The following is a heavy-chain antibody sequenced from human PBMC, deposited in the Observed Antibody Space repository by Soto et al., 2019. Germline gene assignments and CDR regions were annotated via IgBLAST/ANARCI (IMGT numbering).Heavy chain of an antibody. CDR1: GGTFSSYA. CDR3: GRDRIAVAGRNYYYGMDA. D-gene: IGHD6-19*01. Sequence: QVQLVQSGAEVKKPGSSVKVSCKASGGTFSSYAISWVRQAPGQGLEWMGGIIPIFGTANYAQKFQGRVTITADESTSTPYGELNSRRSENTAVYYGGRDRIAVAGRNYYYGMDAWAKGTTVTVSS. V-gene: IGHV1-69*01. CDR2: IIPIFGTA. J-gene: IGHJ6*04.